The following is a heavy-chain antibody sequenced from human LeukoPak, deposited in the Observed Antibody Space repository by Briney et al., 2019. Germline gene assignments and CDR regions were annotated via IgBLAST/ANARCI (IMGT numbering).Heavy chain of an antibody. J-gene: IGHJ4*02. CDR3: TSFTYYDILTGYVNPDY. CDR2: IKSKSDGGTT. Sequence: PGGSLRLSCAASGFTFNNAWMSWVRQAPGKGLEWVGRIKSKSDGGTTDYAAPVKGRFTVSRDDSKKTLYLQMNSLTTEDTAVYYCTSFTYYDILTGYVNPDYWGQGTLVTVSS. V-gene: IGHV3-15*01. D-gene: IGHD3-9*01. CDR1: GFTFNNAW.